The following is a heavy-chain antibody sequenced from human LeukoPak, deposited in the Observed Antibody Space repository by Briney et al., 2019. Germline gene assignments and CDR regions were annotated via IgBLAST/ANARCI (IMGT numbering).Heavy chain of an antibody. Sequence: GGSLRLSCAASGFTFSSYGMHWVRQAPGKGLEWVAFIRYDGSNKTYADSVKGRFTISRDNSKNTLYLQMNSLRSDGTAVYYCAREGGAIFFEDWAWSAQYYYMDVWGKGTTVTVSS. CDR2: IRYDGSNK. J-gene: IGHJ6*03. V-gene: IGHV3-30*02. D-gene: IGHD2-21*01. CDR3: AREGGAIFFEDWAWSAQYYYMDV. CDR1: GFTFSSYG.